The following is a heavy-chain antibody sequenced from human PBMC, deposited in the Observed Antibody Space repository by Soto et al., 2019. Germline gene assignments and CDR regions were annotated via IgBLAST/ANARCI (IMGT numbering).Heavy chain of an antibody. CDR1: GFTFSTYG. CDR2: IWYDGSRT. CDR3: AREQIGVAGSTYDY. D-gene: IGHD6-19*01. Sequence: QGQLVESGGGVVQPGTSLRLSCAASGFTFSTYGMHWVRQAPGKGLDWVALIWYDGSRTHYAESVKGRFTISRDNSKNTLLLQMNRLRVEDTAVYYCAREQIGVAGSTYDYWGQGTLVTVSS. V-gene: IGHV3-33*01. J-gene: IGHJ4*02.